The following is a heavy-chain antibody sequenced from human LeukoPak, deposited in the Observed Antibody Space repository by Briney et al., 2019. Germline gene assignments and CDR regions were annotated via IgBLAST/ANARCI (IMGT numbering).Heavy chain of an antibody. J-gene: IGHJ4*02. Sequence: GAXVKVSCKASGYTFTNYGISWVRQAPGQGLEWMGWISPYNGNTIYAQKLQGRVTVTTDTSTSTAYMELRSLRSDDTAVYYCTRTVLDCKNGVCYDYWGQGTLVTVSS. D-gene: IGHD2-8*01. CDR3: TRTVLDCKNGVCYDY. V-gene: IGHV1-18*01. CDR1: GYTFTNYG. CDR2: ISPYNGNT.